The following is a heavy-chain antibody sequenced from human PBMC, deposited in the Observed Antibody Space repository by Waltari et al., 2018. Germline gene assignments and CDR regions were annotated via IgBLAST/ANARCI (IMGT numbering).Heavy chain of an antibody. V-gene: IGHV4-39*07. J-gene: IGHJ3*01. CDR2: IYSSGST. Sequence: QFQLQESGPGLVRPSETLSLACTVSGDSISRSSYYWAWIRQPPGKGLEWIGTIYSSGSTSNNSSLKSRVTISIDTSKNQFSLMLSSVTAADTAVYYCAKRENFNFWRDAFDLWGQGTMVTVSS. CDR3: AKRENFNFWRDAFDL. D-gene: IGHD3-3*01. CDR1: GDSISRSSYY.